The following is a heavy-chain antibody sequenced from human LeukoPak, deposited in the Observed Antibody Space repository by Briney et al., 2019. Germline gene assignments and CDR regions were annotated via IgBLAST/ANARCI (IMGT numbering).Heavy chain of an antibody. Sequence: SETLSLTCTVSGGSISSYYWSWILQPAGKGLHWIGRIYTSGSTNYNPSLKCRVTMSVDTSKHQFSLKLSSVTAADTAVYYCAREQQLVRGQVFTDYWGQGTLVTVSS. CDR1: GGSISSYY. V-gene: IGHV4-4*07. D-gene: IGHD6-13*01. J-gene: IGHJ4*02. CDR3: AREQQLVRGQVFTDY. CDR2: IYTSGST.